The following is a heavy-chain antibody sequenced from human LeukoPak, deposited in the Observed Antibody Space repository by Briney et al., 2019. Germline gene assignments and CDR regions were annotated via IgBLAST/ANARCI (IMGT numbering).Heavy chain of an antibody. V-gene: IGHV1-69*01. CDR3: ASVWFGPTIHGYFQH. CDR2: IIPIFGTT. D-gene: IGHD3-10*01. CDR1: GGTFSSYA. Sequence: GSSVKVSCKASGGTFSSYAISWVRQAPGQGLEWMGGIIPIFGTTNYAQKLQGRVTISADESTSTACMELSSLRSEDTAVYYCASVWFGPTIHGYFQHWGQGTLVTVSS. J-gene: IGHJ1*01.